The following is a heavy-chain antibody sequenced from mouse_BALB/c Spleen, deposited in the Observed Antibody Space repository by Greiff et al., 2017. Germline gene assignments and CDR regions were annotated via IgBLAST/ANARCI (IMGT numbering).Heavy chain of an antibody. CDR3: ARHGGDSSGWFAY. CDR1: GFTFSSYG. V-gene: IGHV5-6*01. D-gene: IGHD3-2*01. Sequence: EVKVVESGGDLVKPGGSLKLSCAASGFTFSSYGMSWVRQTPDKRLEWVATISSGGSYTYYPDSVKGRFTISRDNAKNTLYLQMSSLKSEDTAMYYCARHGGDSSGWFAYWGQGTLVTVSA. J-gene: IGHJ3*01. CDR2: ISSGGSYT.